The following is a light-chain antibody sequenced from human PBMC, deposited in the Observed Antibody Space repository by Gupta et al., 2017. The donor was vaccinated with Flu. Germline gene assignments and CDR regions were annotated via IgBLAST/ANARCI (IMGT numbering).Light chain of an antibody. CDR2: KDN. J-gene: IGLJ1*01. Sequence: EHTARITGSSDALPKNYAYWYQQQPGPAPTLVRDKDNERASGIPERFSGSSAGTTVKWNISGVQAEEEADYYGQSGDSSHNSIVFGSGTTLTVL. V-gene: IGLV3-25*01. CDR1: ALPKNY. CDR3: QSGDSSHNSIV.